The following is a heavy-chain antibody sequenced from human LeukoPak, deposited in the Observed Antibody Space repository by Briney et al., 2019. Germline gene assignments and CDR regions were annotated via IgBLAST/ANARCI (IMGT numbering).Heavy chain of an antibody. V-gene: IGHV3-23*01. J-gene: IGHJ4*02. D-gene: IGHD2-2*01. Sequence: GGSLRLSCAASGFTFSNAWMSWVRQAPGKGLEWVSAISGSGGSTYYADSVKGRFTISRDNSKNTLYLQMNSLRAEDTAVYYCAKVVVVPALYYFDYWGQGTLVTVSS. CDR2: ISGSGGST. CDR3: AKVVVVPALYYFDY. CDR1: GFTFSNAW.